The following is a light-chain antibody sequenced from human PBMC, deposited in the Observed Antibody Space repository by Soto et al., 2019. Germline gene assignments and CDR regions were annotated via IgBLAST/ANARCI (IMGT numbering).Light chain of an antibody. V-gene: IGKV1-5*01. Sequence: DIQMTQSPSTLSASVGDRVTITCRASQTISSWLAWYQQQPGKAPKLLIYDVSSLESGVPSRLSGSGSGTEFTLTISSLQPDDYATYYCQQYNNFWTFGQGTKVDIK. CDR3: QQYNNFWT. CDR1: QTISSW. CDR2: DVS. J-gene: IGKJ1*01.